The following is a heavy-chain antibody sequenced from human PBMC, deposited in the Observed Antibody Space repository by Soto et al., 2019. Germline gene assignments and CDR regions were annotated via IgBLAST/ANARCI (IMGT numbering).Heavy chain of an antibody. Sequence: SETLSLTWAVFGGSIRDLDWRRILQPPGKGLEWIGEINHSGSTNYNPSLKSRVTISVDTSKNQFSLKLSSVTAADTAVYYCASRQSDFWSGPKSPFDYWGQGTLVTVSS. CDR1: GGSIRDLD. CDR3: ASRQSDFWSGPKSPFDY. D-gene: IGHD3-3*01. J-gene: IGHJ4*02. V-gene: IGHV4-34*01. CDR2: INHSGST.